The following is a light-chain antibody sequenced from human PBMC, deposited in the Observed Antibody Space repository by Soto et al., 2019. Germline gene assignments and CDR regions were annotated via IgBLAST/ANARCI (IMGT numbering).Light chain of an antibody. V-gene: IGLV2-14*01. J-gene: IGLJ3*02. Sequence: QSVLTQPASVSGSPGQTITISCTGSSSDVGGYNYVSWYQQHPGKAPKLMIYEVNNRPSGVSNRFSGSKSGNTASLAISGLQAEDEAHYYCSSFTSSSTQVLGGGTKLTVL. CDR3: SSFTSSSTQV. CDR2: EVN. CDR1: SSDVGGYNY.